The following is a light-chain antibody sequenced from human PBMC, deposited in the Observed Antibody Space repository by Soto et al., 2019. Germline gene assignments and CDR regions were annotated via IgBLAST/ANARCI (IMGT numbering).Light chain of an antibody. V-gene: IGKV1-9*01. J-gene: IGKJ4*01. CDR3: QQVNSYPLT. Sequence: PSLLSASVGDRVTITCRASQGISQYVAWYQQKPGKAPKLLIYTATVLQGGVPSRFSGTGSGTEFILTISSLQPEDFATYYCQQVNSYPLTFGGGTKVDIK. CDR1: QGISQY. CDR2: TAT.